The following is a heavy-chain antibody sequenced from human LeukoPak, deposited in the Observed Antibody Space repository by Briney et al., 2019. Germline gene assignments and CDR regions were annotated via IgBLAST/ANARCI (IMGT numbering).Heavy chain of an antibody. Sequence: ASVKVSCKASGYTFTGYYMHRVRQAPGQGLEWMGRINPNSGDTNYAQKFQGRVTMTRDTSISTAYMELSRLRSDDTAVYYCARGYSSSSPQRYFQHWGQGTLVTVSS. V-gene: IGHV1-2*06. CDR3: ARGYSSSSPQRYFQH. CDR2: INPNSGDT. J-gene: IGHJ1*01. CDR1: GYTFTGYY. D-gene: IGHD6-6*01.